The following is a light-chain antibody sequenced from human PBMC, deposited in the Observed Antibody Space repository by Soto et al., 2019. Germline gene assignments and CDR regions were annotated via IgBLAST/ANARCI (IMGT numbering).Light chain of an antibody. CDR1: SSNIGAGRD. J-gene: IGLJ1*01. CDR2: DSN. V-gene: IGLV1-40*01. CDR3: QSYGTSLSGLYV. Sequence: QSVLTQPPSVSGAPGQRFTISCTGSSSNIGAGRDVHWYRQLPGAAPKFLISDSNHRPSGVPDRFSVSKSGASASLAITGLRAEDEGDYFCQSYGTSLSGLYVFGTGTKLTVL.